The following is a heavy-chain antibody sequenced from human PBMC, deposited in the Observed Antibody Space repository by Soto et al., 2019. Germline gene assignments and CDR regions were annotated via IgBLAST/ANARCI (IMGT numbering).Heavy chain of an antibody. CDR1: GFIFSNFE. CDR2: INTAGSTK. Sequence: VGSLRLSCAASGFIFSNFEMHWVRQAPGKGLEWVSYINTAGSTKYYAESVKGRFTISRDNARNSLFLQMNSLRAEDTAVYYCARAECSSPDCLTAYYSYGLDVWGQGSTVTVSS. J-gene: IGHJ6*02. D-gene: IGHD3-9*01. CDR3: ARAECSSPDCLTAYYSYGLDV. V-gene: IGHV3-48*03.